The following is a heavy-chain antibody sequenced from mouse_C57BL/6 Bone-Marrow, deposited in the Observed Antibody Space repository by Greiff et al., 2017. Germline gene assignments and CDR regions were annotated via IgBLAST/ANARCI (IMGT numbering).Heavy chain of an antibody. J-gene: IGHJ2*01. D-gene: IGHD4-1*01. CDR2: INYDGSST. V-gene: IGHV5-16*01. CDR3: AREGGNWVFHY. CDR1: GFTFSDYY. Sequence: EVHLVESEGGLVQPGSSMKLSCTASGFTFSDYYMAWVRQVPEKGLEWVANINYDGSSTYYLDSLKSRFIISRDNAKNILYLQMSSLKSEDTATYYCAREGGNWVFHYWGQVTTLTVAS.